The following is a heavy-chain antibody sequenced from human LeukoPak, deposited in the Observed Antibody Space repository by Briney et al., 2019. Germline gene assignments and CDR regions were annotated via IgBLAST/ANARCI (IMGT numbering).Heavy chain of an antibody. J-gene: IGHJ4*02. CDR3: ARPVLRLSGAFEF. Sequence: ASVKVSCKASGYTFTDYNIHWVRQAPGQGLEWMGWISPNTGGTKYAQEFQGRVTVTRDMSISTAYMELSRLRSDDTAMYYCARPVLRLSGAFEFWGQGTPVIVSS. CDR1: GYTFTDYN. V-gene: IGHV1-2*02. D-gene: IGHD3-16*01. CDR2: ISPNTGGT.